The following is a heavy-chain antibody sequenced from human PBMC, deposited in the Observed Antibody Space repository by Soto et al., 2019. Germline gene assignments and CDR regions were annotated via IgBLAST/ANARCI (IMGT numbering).Heavy chain of an antibody. J-gene: IGHJ5*02. CDR1: GFTFSRYS. D-gene: IGHD3-10*01. CDR3: ARGGSLNWFDP. Sequence: PGGSLRLSCAASGFTFSRYSMNWVRQAPGKGLEWVSYISSSSSTIYYADSVKGRFTISRDNAKNSLYLQMNSLRAEDTAVYYCARGGSLNWFDPWGQGTLVTVSS. CDR2: ISSSSSTI. V-gene: IGHV3-48*01.